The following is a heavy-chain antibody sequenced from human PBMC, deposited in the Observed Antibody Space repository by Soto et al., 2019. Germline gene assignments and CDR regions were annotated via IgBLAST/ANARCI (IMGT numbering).Heavy chain of an antibody. D-gene: IGHD3-22*01. J-gene: IGHJ6*02. V-gene: IGHV3-11*01. CDR2: ISSSGSTI. CDR3: AREACYYDSSGLDYYYGMDV. Sequence: GGSMRLSCAASGFTFSDYYMSWIRQAPGKGLEWVSYISSSGSTIYYADSVKGRFTISRDNAKNSLYLQMNSLRAEDTAVYYCAREACYYDSSGLDYYYGMDVWGQGTTVTVSS. CDR1: GFTFSDYY.